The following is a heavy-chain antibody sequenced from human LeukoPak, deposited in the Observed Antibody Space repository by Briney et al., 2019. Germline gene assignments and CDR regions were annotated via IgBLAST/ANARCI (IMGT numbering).Heavy chain of an antibody. CDR1: GFTFSSYA. D-gene: IGHD3-22*01. Sequence: GGSLRLACAASGFTFSSYAMSWVRQAPGKGLEWVSAISGSGGSTYYADSVKARFTISRDNSKNTLYLQMNSLRAEDTAVYYCAKSRGIGDSSGYYFRTYYFDYWGQGTLVTVSS. CDR2: ISGSGGST. V-gene: IGHV3-23*01. CDR3: AKSRGIGDSSGYYFRTYYFDY. J-gene: IGHJ4*02.